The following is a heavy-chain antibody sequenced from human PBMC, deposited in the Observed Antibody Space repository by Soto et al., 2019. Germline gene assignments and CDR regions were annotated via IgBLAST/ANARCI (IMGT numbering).Heavy chain of an antibody. D-gene: IGHD6-19*01. Sequence: QVQLQESGPGLVKPSETLSLTCTVSGGSISSYYWSWIRQPPGKGLEWIGYIYYSGSTNYNPSLKRRVTISVDTSKNQFSLKLSAVTAADTAVYYCARHEPWVSSGWYNWYFDLWGRGTLVTVSS. V-gene: IGHV4-59*08. J-gene: IGHJ2*01. CDR1: GGSISSYY. CDR3: ARHEPWVSSGWYNWYFDL. CDR2: IYYSGST.